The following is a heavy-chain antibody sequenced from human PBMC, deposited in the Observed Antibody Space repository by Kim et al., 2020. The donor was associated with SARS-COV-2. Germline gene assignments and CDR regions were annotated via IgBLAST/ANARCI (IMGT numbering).Heavy chain of an antibody. Sequence: QKVQGRVTITADESTSTAYMELSSLRSEDTAVYYCARDRGIVVVPAAMDYWGQGTLVTVSS. CDR3: ARDRGIVVVPAAMDY. J-gene: IGHJ4*02. V-gene: IGHV1-69*01. D-gene: IGHD2-2*01.